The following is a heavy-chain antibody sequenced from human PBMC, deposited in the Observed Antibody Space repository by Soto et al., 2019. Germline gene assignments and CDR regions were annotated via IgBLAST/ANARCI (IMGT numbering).Heavy chain of an antibody. CDR3: ARDDATVVTFDY. D-gene: IGHD4-17*01. CDR1: GFTFSSYS. Sequence: GESLKISCAASGFTFSSYSMNWVRQAPGKGLEWVSSISSSSSYIYYADSVKGRFTISRDNAKNSLYLQMNSLRAEDTAVYYCARDDATVVTFDYWGQGTLVTVSS. V-gene: IGHV3-21*01. CDR2: ISSSSSYI. J-gene: IGHJ4*02.